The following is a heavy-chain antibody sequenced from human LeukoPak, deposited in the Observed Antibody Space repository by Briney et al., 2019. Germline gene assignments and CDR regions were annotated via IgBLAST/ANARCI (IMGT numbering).Heavy chain of an antibody. J-gene: IGHJ4*02. CDR3: ASGGYYYDSSGYPPRY. D-gene: IGHD3-22*01. CDR2: IYPGDSDT. V-gene: IGHV5-51*01. Sequence: GESLKISCKGSGYSFTSYWIGWVRQMPGKGPEWMGIIYPGDSDTRYSPSFQGQVTISADKSISTAYLQWSSLKASDTAMYYCASGGYYYDSSGYPPRYWGQGTLVTVSS. CDR1: GYSFTSYW.